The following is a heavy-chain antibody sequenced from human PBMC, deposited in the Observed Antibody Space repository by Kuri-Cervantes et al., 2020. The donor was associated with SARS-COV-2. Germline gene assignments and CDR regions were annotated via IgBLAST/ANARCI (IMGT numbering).Heavy chain of an antibody. CDR3: ARDGVLLWFGELDV. Sequence: ESLKISCTVSGGSISTGDYYWTWIRQPPGKGLEWIGYIYYSGSTKYNPSLKSRVTISVDTSKNQFSLKLGSVTAADTAVYYCARDGVLLWFGELDVWGKGTTVTVSS. J-gene: IGHJ6*04. CDR2: IYYSGST. D-gene: IGHD3-10*01. V-gene: IGHV4-61*08. CDR1: GGSISTGDYY.